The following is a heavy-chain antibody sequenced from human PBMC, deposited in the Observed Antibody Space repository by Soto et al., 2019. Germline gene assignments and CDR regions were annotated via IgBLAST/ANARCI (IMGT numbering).Heavy chain of an antibody. V-gene: IGHV3-30-3*01. CDR1: GFTFSSYA. D-gene: IGHD3-10*01. Sequence: QVQLVESGGGVVQPGRSLRLSCAASGFTFSSYAMHWVRQAPGKGREWVAVISYDGSNKYYADSVKGRFTISRDNSKNTLYLQMNSLRAEDTAVYYCARGARGVIILDYWGQGTLVTVSS. CDR3: ARGARGVIILDY. CDR2: ISYDGSNK. J-gene: IGHJ4*02.